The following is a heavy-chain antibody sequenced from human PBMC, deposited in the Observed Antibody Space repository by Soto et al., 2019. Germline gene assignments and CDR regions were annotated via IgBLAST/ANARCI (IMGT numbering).Heavy chain of an antibody. CDR3: AKDDKGRIAVSGLDY. Sequence: QVQLVESGGGVVQPGRYLRLSCAASGFTFSSYGMHWVRQAPGKGLEWVAVISYDGRNKYYADSVKGRFTISRDNSKNSLYLQMNSLRADDTAVYYCAKDDKGRIAVSGLDYWGEGTMVTVSS. CDR2: ISYDGRNK. D-gene: IGHD6-19*01. V-gene: IGHV3-30*18. CDR1: GFTFSSYG. J-gene: IGHJ4*02.